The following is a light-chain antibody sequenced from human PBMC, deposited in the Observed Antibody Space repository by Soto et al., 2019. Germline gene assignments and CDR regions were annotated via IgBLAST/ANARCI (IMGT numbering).Light chain of an antibody. V-gene: IGKV1-33*01. CDR1: QDINNY. CDR3: QQFDSVPCT. CDR2: DAS. Sequence: DIQMTQSPSSLSASVGDRVTITCQASQDINNYLIWYQHKPGTAPKLLIYDASTLGTGVSSRFSGGGSGTHFTFTISRLQPEDIATYYCQQFDSVPCTFGQGTKLELK. J-gene: IGKJ2*02.